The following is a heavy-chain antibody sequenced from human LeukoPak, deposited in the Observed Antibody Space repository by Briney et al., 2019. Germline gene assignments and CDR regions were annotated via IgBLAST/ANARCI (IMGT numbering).Heavy chain of an antibody. V-gene: IGHV3-53*01. CDR2: LYSDGNT. CDR3: ARGVEPLAANTLAY. CDR1: GFTVSTND. Sequence: PGGSLRLSCAASGFTVSTNDMTWVRQAPGKGLEWVSVLYSDGNTKYADSLQGRFTISRDNSKNTLYLEMNSLSPADTAVYYCARGVEPLAANTLAYWGQGTLVTVSS. D-gene: IGHD1-14*01. J-gene: IGHJ4*02.